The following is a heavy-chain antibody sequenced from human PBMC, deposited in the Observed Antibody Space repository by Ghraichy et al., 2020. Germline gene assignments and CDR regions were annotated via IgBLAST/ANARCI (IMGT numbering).Heavy chain of an antibody. CDR1: GYTFTSYG. D-gene: IGHD2-2*01. Sequence: ASVKVSCKASGYTFTSYGISWVRQAPGQGLEWMGWISAYNGNTNYAQKLQGRVTMTTDTSTSTAYMELRSLRSDDTAVYYCARDGVDIVVVPAAQTDYYYGMDVWGQGTTVTVSS. CDR3: ARDGVDIVVVPAAQTDYYYGMDV. CDR2: ISAYNGNT. V-gene: IGHV1-18*04. J-gene: IGHJ6*02.